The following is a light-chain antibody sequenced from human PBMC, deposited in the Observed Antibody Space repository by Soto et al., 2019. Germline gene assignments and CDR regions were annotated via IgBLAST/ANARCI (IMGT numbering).Light chain of an antibody. J-gene: IGKJ2*01. Sequence: AIQMTQSPSSLSASVGDRVTITCRASQGIRNDLGWYQQKPGKAPKLLIYKATNLQSGVPSRFSGSGSGTDFSLTISSLQPVDSATYFCQQYNDFQYTFGPGTKLEI. CDR2: KAT. CDR3: QQYNDFQYT. V-gene: IGKV1-6*01. CDR1: QGIRND.